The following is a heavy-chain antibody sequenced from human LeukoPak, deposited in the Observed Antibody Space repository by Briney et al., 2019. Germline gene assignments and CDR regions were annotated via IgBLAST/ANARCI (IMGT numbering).Heavy chain of an antibody. D-gene: IGHD2-2*01. J-gene: IGHJ4*02. CDR1: GFIFSSYW. V-gene: IGHV3-74*01. Sequence: PGGSLRLSCAASGFIFSSYWMHWVRQVPGKGLVWVSRIKSDGSSTTYADSVKGRFTISRDNSKNTLYLQMNSLRAEDTAVYYCARDPAPYCSSTSCYRGFGYWGQGTLVTVSS. CDR2: IKSDGSST. CDR3: ARDPAPYCSSTSCYRGFGY.